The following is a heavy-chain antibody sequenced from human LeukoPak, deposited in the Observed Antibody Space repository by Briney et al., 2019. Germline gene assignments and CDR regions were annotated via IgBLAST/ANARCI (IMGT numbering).Heavy chain of an antibody. V-gene: IGHV4-31*03. CDR3: ARDIGGYCSGGSCLAYYFDY. D-gene: IGHD2-15*01. Sequence: PSETLSLTCTVSGGSISSGGYYWSWIRQHPGKGLEWIGYIYYSGSTYYNPSLKSRVTISVDTPKNQFSLKLSSVTAADTAVYYCARDIGGYCSGGSCLAYYFDYWGQGTLVTVSS. CDR1: GGSISSGGYY. CDR2: IYYSGST. J-gene: IGHJ4*02.